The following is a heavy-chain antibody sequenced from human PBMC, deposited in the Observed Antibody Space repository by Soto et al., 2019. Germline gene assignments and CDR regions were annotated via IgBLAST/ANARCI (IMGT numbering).Heavy chain of an antibody. CDR3: ARGNYYYDSSGYSYYYYMDV. D-gene: IGHD3-22*01. V-gene: IGHV3-21*01. CDR2: ISSSSSYI. J-gene: IGHJ6*03. CDR1: GFTFSSYS. Sequence: GGSLRLSCAASGFTFSSYSMNWVRQAPGKGLEWVSSISSSSSYIYYTYSVKGRFTIPRDNAKNSLYLQMNSLRAEDTAVYYCARGNYYYDSSGYSYYYYMDVWGKGTTVTVSS.